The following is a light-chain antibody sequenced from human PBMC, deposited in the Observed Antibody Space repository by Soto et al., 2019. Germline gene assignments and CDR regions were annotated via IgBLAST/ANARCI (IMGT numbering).Light chain of an antibody. V-gene: IGLV1-40*01. CDR2: GNS. CDR1: SSNIGAAYD. CDR3: QSYDSSLSALV. J-gene: IGLJ2*01. Sequence: QSVLTQPPSVSGAPGQRVTISCTGSSSNIGAAYDVHWYQQPPGTAPKLLIYGNSNRPSGVPDRFSGSQSGTSASLAITGLQAEDEADYYCQSYDSSLSALVFGGGTKVTVL.